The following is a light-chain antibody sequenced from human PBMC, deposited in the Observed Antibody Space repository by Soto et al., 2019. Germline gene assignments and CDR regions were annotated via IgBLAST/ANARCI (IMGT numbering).Light chain of an antibody. CDR2: EVS. Sequence: QSALTQPPSASGSPGQSVTISCTGTSSDVGGYNYVSWYQQHPGKAPKLMIYEVSKRPSGVPDRFSGSKSGNTASLTVSGLQAEDEADYYCSSYAGYTLSVFGTGTKLTV. V-gene: IGLV2-8*01. CDR1: SSDVGGYNY. J-gene: IGLJ1*01. CDR3: SSYAGYTLSV.